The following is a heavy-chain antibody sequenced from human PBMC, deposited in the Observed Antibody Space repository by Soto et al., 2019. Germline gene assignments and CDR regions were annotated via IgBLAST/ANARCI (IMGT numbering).Heavy chain of an antibody. J-gene: IGHJ4*02. Sequence: GGCMRLSCAASGFTLRSYAMSWVRQAQGKGLEWASAISGRGGSTYYADSVKGRFTISRDNSKNTLYRQMNSLRAEDTAVYYCATQLLPTSNPDLWFGAVEKFDYWGQGTLVTVSS. V-gene: IGHV3-23*01. D-gene: IGHD3-10*01. CDR2: ISGRGGST. CDR3: ATQLLPTSNPDLWFGAVEKFDY. CDR1: GFTLRSYA.